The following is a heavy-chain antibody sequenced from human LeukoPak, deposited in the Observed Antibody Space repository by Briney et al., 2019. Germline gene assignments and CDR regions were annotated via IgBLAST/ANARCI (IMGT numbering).Heavy chain of an antibody. J-gene: IGHJ4*02. CDR3: ARVSPDDSSGYYSIFDY. Sequence: SETLSLTCAVYGGSFSGYYWSWIRQPPGKGLEWIGEINHSGSTNYNPSLKSRVTISVDTSKNQFSLKLSSVTAADTAVYYCARVSPDDSSGYYSIFDYWGQGTLVTVSS. CDR2: INHSGST. CDR1: GGSFSGYY. V-gene: IGHV4-34*01. D-gene: IGHD3-22*01.